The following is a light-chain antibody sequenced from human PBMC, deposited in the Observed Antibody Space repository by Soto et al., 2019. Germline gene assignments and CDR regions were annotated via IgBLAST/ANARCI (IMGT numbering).Light chain of an antibody. V-gene: IGLV2-14*03. CDR1: SSDVGSYNY. CDR2: DVS. Sequence: QSLLTQPASVSGSPGQSITISCTGTSSDVGSYNYVSWYQQHPGKAPKLMIYDVSNRPSGVSNRFSGSKSGNTASLTISGLQAEDEADYYCNSYTGSSTPYVFGTGTKSPS. J-gene: IGLJ1*01. CDR3: NSYTGSSTPYV.